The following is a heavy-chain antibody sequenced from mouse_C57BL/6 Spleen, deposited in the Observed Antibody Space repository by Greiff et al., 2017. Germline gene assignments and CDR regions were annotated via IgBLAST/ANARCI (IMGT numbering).Heavy chain of an antibody. J-gene: IGHJ2*01. D-gene: IGHD3-2*02. CDR1: GYTFTSYW. CDR2: IYPGSGST. V-gene: IGHV1-55*01. CDR3: ARRGSGYFDY. Sequence: QVHVKQPGAELVKPGASVKMSCKASGYTFTSYWITWVKQRPGQGLEWIGDIYPGSGSTNYNEKFKSKATLTVDTSSSTAYMQLSSLTSEDSAVYYCARRGSGYFDYWGQGTTLTVSS.